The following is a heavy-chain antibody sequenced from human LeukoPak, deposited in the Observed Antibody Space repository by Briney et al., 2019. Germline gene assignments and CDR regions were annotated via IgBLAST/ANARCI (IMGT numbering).Heavy chain of an antibody. CDR1: GFTFSSYG. J-gene: IGHJ4*02. V-gene: IGHV3-23*01. CDR3: ARGVHHGDRLDY. D-gene: IGHD4-17*01. CDR2: ISGSGGSS. Sequence: TGGSLRLSCAASGFTFSSYGMSWVRQAPGKGLEWVSAISGSGGSSYYADSVKGRFTISRDNSNNTLYLQMKSLRAEDTAVYYCARGVHHGDRLDYWGQGTLVTVSS.